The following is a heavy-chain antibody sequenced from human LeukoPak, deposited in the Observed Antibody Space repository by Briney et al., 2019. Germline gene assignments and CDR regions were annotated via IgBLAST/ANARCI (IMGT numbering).Heavy chain of an antibody. D-gene: IGHD3-22*01. CDR2: IYYSGSN. CDR1: GGSISSSSYY. CDR3: XXGRSNSSGYRITDY. Sequence: PSETLSLTCTVSGGSISSSSYYWGWLRQPQGKGLEWIVYIYYSGSNYYNPSLKRLITISVDTYKTLFSLKLSCVTAATAAFYSXXXGRSNSSGYRITDYWGQGTLVTVSS. V-gene: IGHV4-61*05. J-gene: IGHJ4*02.